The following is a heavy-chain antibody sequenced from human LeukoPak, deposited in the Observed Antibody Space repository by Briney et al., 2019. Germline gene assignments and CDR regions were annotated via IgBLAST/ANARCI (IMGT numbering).Heavy chain of an antibody. J-gene: IGHJ6*03. CDR3: ARETPRFLEGRGYMDV. V-gene: IGHV1-69*13. Sequence: SVKVSCEASGGTFSSYAISWVRQAPGQGLEWMGGITPIFGTANYAQKFQGRVTITADESTSTAYMELSSLRSEDTAVYYCARETPRFLEGRGYMDVWGKGTTVTVSS. D-gene: IGHD3-3*01. CDR2: ITPIFGTA. CDR1: GGTFSSYA.